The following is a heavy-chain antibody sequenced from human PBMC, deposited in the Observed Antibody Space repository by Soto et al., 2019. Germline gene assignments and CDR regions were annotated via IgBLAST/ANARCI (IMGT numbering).Heavy chain of an antibody. D-gene: IGHD1-1*01. CDR2: TYYRSAWYN. V-gene: IGHV6-1*01. J-gene: IGHJ4*02. CDR1: GDSVSNTYTA. Sequence: SQTLSLTCAISGDSVSNTYTAWNWIRQSPSGGLEWLGRTYYRSAWYNDYAMSVKSRISINADTSKNQVSLQLKSVTPDDTAVYYCARDLTTLFDYWGQGTLVTVSS. CDR3: ARDLTTLFDY.